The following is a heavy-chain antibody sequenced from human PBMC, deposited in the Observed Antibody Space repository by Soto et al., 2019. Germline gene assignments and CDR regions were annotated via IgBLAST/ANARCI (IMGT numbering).Heavy chain of an antibody. D-gene: IGHD2-2*01. CDR1: GFTFSNAW. Sequence: EVQLVESGGGLVRPGGSLRLSCAGSGFTFSNAWMNWVRQAPGKGLEWVGRIKSKTTGGTTDYAAPVKGRFSISRDDSKNTVYLQMNSLKTEDTALYYWRAAAYWGQGTLVIVSS. CDR2: IKSKTTGGTT. V-gene: IGHV3-15*07. CDR3: RAAAY. J-gene: IGHJ4*02.